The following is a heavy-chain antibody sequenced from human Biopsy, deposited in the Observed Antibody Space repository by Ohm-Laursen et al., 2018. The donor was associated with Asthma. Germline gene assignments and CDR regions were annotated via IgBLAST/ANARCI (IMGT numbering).Heavy chain of an antibody. CDR1: GGSINSDY. D-gene: IGHD5-18*01. V-gene: IGHV4-59*01. CDR3: ARGQGRGIQLWSLDP. CDR2: IHNSGNT. Sequence: SETLSLTCIFSGGSINSDYWSWLRQSPGKGLEWIGYIHNSGNTNYNPSLKSRVTISLDTSKNHFSLRLSFVTAADTAVYFCARGQGRGIQLWSLDPWGQGILVTVSS. J-gene: IGHJ5*02.